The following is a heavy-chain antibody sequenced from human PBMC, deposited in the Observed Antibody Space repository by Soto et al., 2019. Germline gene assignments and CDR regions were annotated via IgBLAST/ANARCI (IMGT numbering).Heavy chain of an antibody. CDR3: ARDRECSGGTCYNDFDY. CDR2: IYYSGST. CDR1: GGSISSGGYY. Sequence: SETLSLTCTVSGGSISSGGYYWSWIRQHPGRGLEWIGYIYYSGSTYYNPSLKSRVTISVDTSKNQFSLQLSYVTAADTAVYYCARDRECSGGTCYNDFDYWGQGALVTASS. J-gene: IGHJ4*02. D-gene: IGHD2-15*01. V-gene: IGHV4-31*03.